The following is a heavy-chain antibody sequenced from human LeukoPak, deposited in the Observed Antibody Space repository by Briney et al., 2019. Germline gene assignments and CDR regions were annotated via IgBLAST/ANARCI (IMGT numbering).Heavy chain of an antibody. V-gene: IGHV4-59*01. D-gene: IGHD2-15*01. CDR2: IYYSGTT. J-gene: IGHJ4*02. CDR1: GGSISPYY. Sequence: PSETLSLTCSVSGGSISPYYWSWIRQPPGKGLEWIGYIYYSGTTNYNPSLQSRVTISVATSNNQFSLKLSSVTAADTALYYCARDRASAGGFDYWGQGTLVTVSS. CDR3: ARDRASAGGFDY.